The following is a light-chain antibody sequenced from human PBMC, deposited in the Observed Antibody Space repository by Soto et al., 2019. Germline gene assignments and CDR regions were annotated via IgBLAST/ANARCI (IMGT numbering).Light chain of an antibody. CDR3: QQYNNWPPWT. J-gene: IGKJ1*01. CDR2: GAS. CDR1: QSVSSN. V-gene: IGKV3-15*01. Sequence: VMKQSLATLSVSPEETATLSCRASQSVSSNLAWYQQKPGQAPRLLIYGASTRATGIPERFSGSGSGTEFTLTISSLQSEDFALYYCQQYNNWPPWTFGQGTKVDI.